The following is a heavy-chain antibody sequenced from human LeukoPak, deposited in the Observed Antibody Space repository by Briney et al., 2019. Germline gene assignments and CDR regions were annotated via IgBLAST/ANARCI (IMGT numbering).Heavy chain of an antibody. V-gene: IGHV3-33*01. D-gene: IGHD3-10*01. CDR1: GFTFSTYF. Sequence: GRSLRLSCATSGFTFSTYFMHWIRQAPGKGLEWVSTIGFDGTSEHYADSVKGRFTISRDDSKNTLHLQMNSLTVEDTAVYYCASETGYGSGGYPFDYWGQGTLVTVSS. CDR3: ASETGYGSGGYPFDY. CDR2: IGFDGTSE. J-gene: IGHJ4*02.